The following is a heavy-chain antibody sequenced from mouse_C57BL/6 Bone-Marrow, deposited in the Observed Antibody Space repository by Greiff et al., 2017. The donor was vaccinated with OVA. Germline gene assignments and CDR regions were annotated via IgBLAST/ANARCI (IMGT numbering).Heavy chain of an antibody. CDR3: AREIYYDYAPFAY. J-gene: IGHJ3*01. D-gene: IGHD2-4*01. CDR1: GYSITSGYY. V-gene: IGHV3-6*01. Sequence: DVHLVESGPGLVKPSQSLSLTCSVTGYSITSGYYWNWIRQFPGNKLEWMGYISYDGSNNYNPSLKNRISITRDTSKNQFFLKLNSVTTEDTATYYCAREIYYDYAPFAYWGQGTLVTVSA. CDR2: ISYDGSN.